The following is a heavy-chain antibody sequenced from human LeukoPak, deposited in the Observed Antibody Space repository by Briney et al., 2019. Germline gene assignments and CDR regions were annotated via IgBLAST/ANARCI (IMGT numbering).Heavy chain of an antibody. CDR2: INHSGST. J-gene: IGHJ6*02. CDR1: GGSFSGYY. V-gene: IGHV4-34*01. D-gene: IGHD6-19*01. CDR3: ASSVAGSWGYYYGLDV. Sequence: SETLSLTCAVYGGSFSGYYWSWIRQPPGKGLEWIGEINHSGSTNYNPSLKSRVTLSVDKSKNQFSLNLTSVTAADTAVYYCASSVAGSWGYYYGLDVWGQGTTVSVSS.